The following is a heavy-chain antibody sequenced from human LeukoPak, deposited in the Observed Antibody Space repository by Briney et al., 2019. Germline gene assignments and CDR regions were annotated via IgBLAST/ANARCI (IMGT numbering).Heavy chain of an antibody. J-gene: IGHJ6*02. CDR2: ISGSGGST. V-gene: IGHV3-23*01. CDR3: AKDRIGTTGNHYYYYGMDV. D-gene: IGHD1-1*01. Sequence: PGGSLRLSCAASGFTFSSYAMSWVRQAPGKGLEWVSAISGSGGSTYYADSVKGRFTISRDNSKNTLYLQMNSLRAEDTAVYYCAKDRIGTTGNHYYYYGMDVWGQGTTVTVSS. CDR1: GFTFSSYA.